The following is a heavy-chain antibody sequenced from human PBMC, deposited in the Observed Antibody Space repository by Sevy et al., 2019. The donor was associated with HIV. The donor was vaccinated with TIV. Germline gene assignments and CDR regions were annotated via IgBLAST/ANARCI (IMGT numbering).Heavy chain of an antibody. V-gene: IGHV3-23*01. CDR2: ISGSGDNT. D-gene: IGHD3-3*01. J-gene: IGHJ6*02. CDR3: AKNGNFWSGSLAMDV. Sequence: GGSLRLSCAASGFTFSNYAMNWVRQTPGKGLEWVSSISGSGDNTYYADSVKGRFTISRDISYNTVTLQMSSLRAEDTAVYYCAKNGNFWSGSLAMDVWGQGTTVTVSS. CDR1: GFTFSNYA.